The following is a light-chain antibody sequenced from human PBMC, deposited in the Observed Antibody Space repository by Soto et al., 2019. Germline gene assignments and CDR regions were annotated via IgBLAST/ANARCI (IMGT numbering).Light chain of an antibody. CDR1: QSVSSSY. Sequence: EIVLTQSPGTLSLSPGERATLSCRASQSVSSSYLAWYQQKPGQAPRLLIYGASSRATGIPDRFSASGSRRDFTLTISSLEPEDFAVYYCEQYGSSPRTFGQGTKV. CDR3: EQYGSSPRT. CDR2: GAS. J-gene: IGKJ1*01. V-gene: IGKV3-20*01.